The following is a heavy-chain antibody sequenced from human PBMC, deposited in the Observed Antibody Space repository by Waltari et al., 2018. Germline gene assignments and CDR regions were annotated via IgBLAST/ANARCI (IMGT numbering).Heavy chain of an antibody. D-gene: IGHD2-2*01. CDR2: INQMGKT. Sequence: QVRIDQWGTGLLKPSETLSLSCAVYGGPFHDFFWAWVRQAPGKGLEWLGEINQMGKTYYNPALKSRVTLSVDPSKSQFSLSLRSVTAADTAVYYCARRNYCSSVTCYFDATSYYYYYMDVWGKGTALIVSS. J-gene: IGHJ6*03. CDR1: GGPFHDFF. CDR3: ARRNYCSSVTCYFDATSYYYYYMDV. V-gene: IGHV4-34*01.